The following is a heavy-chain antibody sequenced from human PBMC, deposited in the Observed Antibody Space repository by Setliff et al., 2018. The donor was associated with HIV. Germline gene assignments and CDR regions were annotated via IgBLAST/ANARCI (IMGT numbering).Heavy chain of an antibody. V-gene: IGHV1-69-2*01. CDR1: GYTFTDYY. J-gene: IGHJ4*02. D-gene: IGHD3-10*01. Sequence: ASVKVSCKASGYTFTDYYMHWVKQAPGKGPECMGHIDPEDGETIYAEKFRDRVTITADTSTDTAYMELSGLRFEDTAVYYCATEPGPIVRGVIPYFDYWGQGTLVTVSS. CDR2: IDPEDGET. CDR3: ATEPGPIVRGVIPYFDY.